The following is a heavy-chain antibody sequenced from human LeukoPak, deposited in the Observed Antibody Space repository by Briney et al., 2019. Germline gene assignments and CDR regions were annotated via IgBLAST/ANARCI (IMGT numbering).Heavy chain of an antibody. CDR1: GGSFSGYY. J-gene: IGHJ4*02. CDR2: INHSGST. V-gene: IGHV4-34*01. CDR3: ARRRGVPLSYLDY. D-gene: IGHD3-10*01. Sequence: PSETLSLTCAVYGGSFSGYYWSWIRQPPGKGLEWIGEINHSGSTNYNPSPKSRVTISVDTSKNQFSLKLSSVTAADTAVYYCARRRGVPLSYLDYWGQGTLVSVSS.